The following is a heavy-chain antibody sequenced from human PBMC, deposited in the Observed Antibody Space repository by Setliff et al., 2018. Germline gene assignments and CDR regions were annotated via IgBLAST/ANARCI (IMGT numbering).Heavy chain of an antibody. CDR1: GGSISSSSYY. V-gene: IGHV4-39*07. CDR3: TVYNTGSGLNWFDP. J-gene: IGHJ5*02. D-gene: IGHD3-10*01. CDR2: IYESGST. Sequence: SETLSLTCTVSGGSISSSSYYWGWIRQPPGKGLEWIGSIYESGSTYYNPSLKSRVTISVDTSKNQFSLKLSSVTAADTALYYCTVYNTGSGLNWFDPWGQGTLVTVSS.